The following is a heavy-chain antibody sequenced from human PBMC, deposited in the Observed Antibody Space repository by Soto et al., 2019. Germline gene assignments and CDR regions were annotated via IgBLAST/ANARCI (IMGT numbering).Heavy chain of an antibody. CDR1: EFTFSDHY. CDR3: ARGVPADS. CDR2: ISGRGTTI. V-gene: IGHV3-11*01. Sequence: QVHLVESGGGLVKPGGSLRLSCVASEFTFSDHYMSWIRQAPGRGLEWLSYISGRGTTILYAASVKGRFTISRDNAKNLMFLEMNSLRAEDTAVYYCARGVPADSWGQGTLVIVS. J-gene: IGHJ4*02. D-gene: IGHD6-6*01.